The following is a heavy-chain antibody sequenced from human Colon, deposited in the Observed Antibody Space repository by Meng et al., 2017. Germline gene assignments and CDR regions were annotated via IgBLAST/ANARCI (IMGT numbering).Heavy chain of an antibody. CDR2: IYSSGSGGT. V-gene: IGHV4-4*07. CDR1: GGSVSRDY. J-gene: IGHJ4*02. D-gene: IGHD2-2*01. CDR3: ARGPASRGFDY. Sequence: SETLSLTCFVSGGSVSRDYWNWIRQPAGKGLEWIGRIYSSGSGGTNYNPSLKSRVTMSIDTSKHQFSLQLSSVTAADTALYFCARGPASRGFDYWGQGTLVTVSS.